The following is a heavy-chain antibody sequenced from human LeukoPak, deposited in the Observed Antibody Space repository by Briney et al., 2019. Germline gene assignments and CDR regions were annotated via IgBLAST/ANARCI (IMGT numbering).Heavy chain of an antibody. Sequence: PGGSLRLSCAASGFTVSSNYMSWVRQAPGKGLEWVSVIYSGGSTYYADSVKGRFTISRDNAKNSLYLQMNSLRAEDTAVYYCARGKWQMDAFDIWGQGTMVTVSS. CDR3: ARGKWQMDAFDI. D-gene: IGHD5-12*01. CDR2: IYSGGST. J-gene: IGHJ3*02. CDR1: GFTVSSNY. V-gene: IGHV3-53*01.